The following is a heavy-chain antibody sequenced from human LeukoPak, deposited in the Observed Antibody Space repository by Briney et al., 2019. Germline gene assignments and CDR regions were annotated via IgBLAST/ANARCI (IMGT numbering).Heavy chain of an antibody. CDR2: INQFGSA. V-gene: IGHV4-34*01. D-gene: IGHD1-26*01. Sequence: PSETLSLTCAVYGESSSGNNWNWIRQTPKKGLEWIGKINQFGSANYNPPLKSRVTISVDTSKNQFSLKLSSVTAADTAVYYCARDSSGSYYSSPWFDPWGQGTLVTVSS. CDR3: ARDSSGSYYSSPWFDP. CDR1: GESSSGNN. J-gene: IGHJ5*02.